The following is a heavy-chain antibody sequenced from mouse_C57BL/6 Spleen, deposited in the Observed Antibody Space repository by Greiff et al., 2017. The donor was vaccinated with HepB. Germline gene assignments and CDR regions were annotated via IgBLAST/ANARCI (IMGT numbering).Heavy chain of an antibody. CDR1: GYTFTSYW. CDR2: IDPSDSYT. V-gene: IGHV1-50*01. J-gene: IGHJ2*01. CDR3: ARRGVVDGY. D-gene: IGHD1-1*01. Sequence: VQLQQPGAELVKPGASVKLSCKASGYTFTSYWMQWVKQRPGQGLEWIGEIDPSDSYTNYNQKFKGKATLTVDTSSSTAYMQLSSLTSEDSAVYYCARRGVVDGYWGQGTTLTVSS.